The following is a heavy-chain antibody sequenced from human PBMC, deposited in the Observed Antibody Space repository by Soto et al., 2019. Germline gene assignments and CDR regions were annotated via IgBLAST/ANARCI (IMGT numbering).Heavy chain of an antibody. CDR3: ATQEVGGSYVYTFDP. J-gene: IGHJ5*02. Sequence: QLQLQESGPGLVKPSETLSLTCTVSGGSISSSSYYWGWIRQPPGKGLEWIGSIYYSGSTYYNPSLRGRVTISVDTSKNHFSLRRSSVTAADTAVYYCATQEVGGSYVYTFDPWGQGTLVTVSS. CDR2: IYYSGST. D-gene: IGHD1-26*01. CDR1: GGSISSSSYY. V-gene: IGHV4-39*02.